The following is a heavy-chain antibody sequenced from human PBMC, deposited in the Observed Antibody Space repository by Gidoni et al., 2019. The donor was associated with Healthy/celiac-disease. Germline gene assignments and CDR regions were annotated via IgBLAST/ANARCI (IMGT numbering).Heavy chain of an antibody. J-gene: IGHJ4*02. CDR2: IYYSGST. D-gene: IGHD6-13*01. CDR3: ARRATFPPIAASWADDY. Sequence: QLQLQESGPGLVKPSETLSPTCTVSGGSISSSSYYWGWIRQPPGKGLEWIGSIYYSGSTYYNPSLKSRVTISVDTSKNQFSLKLSSVTAADTAVYYCARRATFPPIAASWADDYWGQGTLVTVSS. CDR1: GGSISSSSYY. V-gene: IGHV4-39*01.